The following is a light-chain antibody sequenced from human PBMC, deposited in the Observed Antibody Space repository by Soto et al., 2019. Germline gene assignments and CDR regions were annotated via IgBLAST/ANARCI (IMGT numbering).Light chain of an antibody. Sequence: EIVLTQSPATLSLSPGERATLSCRASQSISSYLAWYQQKPGQAPRLLIYDASNRAAGMPARFSGSESGTDFTLTISSLEPEDCAVYYCQQRSNWPPITFGQGTRLEIK. CDR3: QQRSNWPPIT. V-gene: IGKV3-11*01. CDR1: QSISSY. CDR2: DAS. J-gene: IGKJ5*01.